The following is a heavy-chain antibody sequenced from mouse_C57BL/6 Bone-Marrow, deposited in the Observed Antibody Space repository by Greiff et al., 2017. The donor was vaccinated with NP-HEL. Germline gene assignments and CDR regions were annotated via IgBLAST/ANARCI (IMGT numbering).Heavy chain of an antibody. Sequence: VQLVESGPELVKPGASVKISCKASGYAFSSSWMNWVKQRPGKGLEWIGRIYPGDGDTNYNGKFKGKATLTADKSSSTAYMQLSSLTSEDSAVYFCAQTAQATRGYYFDYWGQGTTLTVSS. CDR3: AQTAQATRGYYFDY. CDR2: IYPGDGDT. V-gene: IGHV1-82*01. CDR1: GYAFSSSW. D-gene: IGHD3-2*02. J-gene: IGHJ2*01.